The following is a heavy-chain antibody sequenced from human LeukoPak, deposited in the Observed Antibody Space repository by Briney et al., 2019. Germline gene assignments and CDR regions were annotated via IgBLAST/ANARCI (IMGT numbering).Heavy chain of an antibody. CDR2: IRFDGSSK. Sequence: GGSLRLSCAASGFTFSNSGMHWVRQAPGKGLEWVAFIRFDGSSKNYADSVKGRFTISRDNSKNTLYLQMNSLRAEDTAVYYCAKTHLFGSGFFDPWGQGTLVTVSS. V-gene: IGHV3-30*02. CDR3: AKTHLFGSGFFDP. CDR1: GFTFSNSG. D-gene: IGHD3-22*01. J-gene: IGHJ5*02.